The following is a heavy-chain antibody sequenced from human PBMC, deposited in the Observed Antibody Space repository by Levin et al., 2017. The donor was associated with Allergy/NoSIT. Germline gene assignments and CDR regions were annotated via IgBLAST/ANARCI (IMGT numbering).Heavy chain of an antibody. CDR1: GYTFTSYG. J-gene: IGHJ3*02. Sequence: GESLKISCKASGYTFTSYGISWVRQAPGQGLEWMGWISAYNGNTNYAQKLQGRVTMTTDTSTSTAYMELRSLRSDDTAVYYCARGWNYYDSSGYSPWRLGAFDIWGQGTMVTVSS. CDR2: ISAYNGNT. D-gene: IGHD3-22*01. V-gene: IGHV1-18*01. CDR3: ARGWNYYDSSGYSPWRLGAFDI.